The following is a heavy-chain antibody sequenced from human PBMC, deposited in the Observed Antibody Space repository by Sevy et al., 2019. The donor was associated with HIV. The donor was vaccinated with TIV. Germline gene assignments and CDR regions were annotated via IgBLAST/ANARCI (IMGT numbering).Heavy chain of an antibody. CDR2: ISYDGSDK. CDR1: GFAFTNYYA. CDR3: ARPRANYVDHYFFYAMDV. Sequence: GGSLRLSCTASGFAFTNYYAMHWVRQAPGKGLEWVALISYDGSDKFYADSVKSRFTITRDNFKNTLYLQMNGLTTEDTAVYYCARPRANYVDHYFFYAMDVWGQGTTVTVSS. D-gene: IGHD4-17*01. J-gene: IGHJ6*02. V-gene: IGHV3-30-3*01.